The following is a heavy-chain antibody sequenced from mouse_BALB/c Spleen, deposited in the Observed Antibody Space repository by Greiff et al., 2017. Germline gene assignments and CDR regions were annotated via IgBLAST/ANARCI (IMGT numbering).Heavy chain of an antibody. CDR2: ISSGGST. CDR1: GFTFSSYA. D-gene: IGHD2-4*01. Sequence: EVQRVESGGGLVKPGGSLKLSCAASGFTFSSYAMSWVRQTPEKRLEWVASISSGGSTYYPDSVKGRFTISRDNARNILYLQMSSLRSEDTAMYYCARRGDYDVFDYWGQGTTLTVSS. CDR3: ARRGDYDVFDY. J-gene: IGHJ2*01. V-gene: IGHV5-6-5*01.